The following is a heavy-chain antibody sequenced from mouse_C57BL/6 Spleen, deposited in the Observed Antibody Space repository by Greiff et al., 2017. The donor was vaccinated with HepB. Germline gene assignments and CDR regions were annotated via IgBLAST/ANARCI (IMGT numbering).Heavy chain of an antibody. Sequence: VQGVESGAELVRPGASVKLSCKASGYTFTDYYINWVKQRSGQGLEWIARIYPGSGNTYYNEKFKGKATLTAEKSSSTAYMQLSSLTSEDSAVYFCAREDYYGSSYPFAYWGQGTLVTVSA. D-gene: IGHD1-1*01. V-gene: IGHV1-76*01. CDR1: GYTFTDYY. CDR3: AREDYYGSSYPFAY. J-gene: IGHJ3*01. CDR2: IYPGSGNT.